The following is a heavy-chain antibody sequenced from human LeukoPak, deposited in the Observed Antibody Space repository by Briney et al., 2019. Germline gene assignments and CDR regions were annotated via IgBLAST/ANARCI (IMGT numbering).Heavy chain of an antibody. Sequence: GGSLRLSCAASGFTFSSYAMSWVRQAPGKGLEWVSAISGSGGSTYYADSVKGRFTISRDNSKNTLYLQMNSLRAEDTAVYYCAKSHNFGELNRYYYYYGMDVWGQGTTVTVSS. V-gene: IGHV3-23*01. CDR3: AKSHNFGELNRYYYYYGMDV. D-gene: IGHD3-10*01. CDR1: GFTFSSYA. CDR2: ISGSGGST. J-gene: IGHJ6*02.